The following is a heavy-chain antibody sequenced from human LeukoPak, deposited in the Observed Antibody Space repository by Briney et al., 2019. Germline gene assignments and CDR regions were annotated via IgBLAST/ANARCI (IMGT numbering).Heavy chain of an antibody. J-gene: IGHJ4*02. D-gene: IGHD2-2*01. CDR1: GYTFTSYA. CDR3: ARVNLGIVVVPAAIGY. Sequence: ASVKVSCKASGYTFTSYAMHWVRQAPGQRLEWMGWINAGNGNTKYSQKFQGRVTITRDTSASTAYMELSSLRSEDTAVYYCARVNLGIVVVPAAIGYWGQGTLVTVSS. CDR2: INAGNGNT. V-gene: IGHV1-3*01.